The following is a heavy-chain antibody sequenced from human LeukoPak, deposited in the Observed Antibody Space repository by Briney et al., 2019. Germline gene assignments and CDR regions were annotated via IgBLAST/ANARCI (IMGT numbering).Heavy chain of an antibody. D-gene: IGHD4-17*01. V-gene: IGHV4-39*01. CDR3: ARGGDGVDYGDPNWFDP. CDR2: IYYSGST. Sequence: SETLSLTCTVSGGSISSSSYYWGWIRQPPGKGLEWIGSIYYSGSTYYNPALKRRVTISVDTSKNQFPLKLSSVTAADTAVYYCARGGDGVDYGDPNWFDPWGQGTLVTVSS. J-gene: IGHJ5*02. CDR1: GGSISSSSYY.